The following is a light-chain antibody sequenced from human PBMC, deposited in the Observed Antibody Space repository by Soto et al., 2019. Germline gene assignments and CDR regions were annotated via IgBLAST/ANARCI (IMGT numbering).Light chain of an antibody. Sequence: EIVLTQSPRTLSLSPVKRATLSCRASQSVSINLAWIQQKPGQAPRLLIYGASNRATGIPDRFSGSGSGTDFTLTISRLEPEDFAVYYCQQYGSSGTFGQGTKVDIK. V-gene: IGKV3-20*01. CDR3: QQYGSSGT. J-gene: IGKJ1*01. CDR1: QSVSIN. CDR2: GAS.